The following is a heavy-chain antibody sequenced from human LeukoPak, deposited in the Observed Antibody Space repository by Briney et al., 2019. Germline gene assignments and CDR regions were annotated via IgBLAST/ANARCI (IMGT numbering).Heavy chain of an antibody. CDR2: IRFDGTTE. CDR1: GFTFSSNG. CDR3: AFSRGDFWSSLGY. Sequence: GGSLRLSCAASGFTFSSNGMHWVRQAPGKGLEWVAFIRFDGTTEYYPDSVRGRFTISRYNSRNTLYLQMNSLRAEDTAVYYCAFSRGDFWSSLGYWGQGPLVTVSS. J-gene: IGHJ4*02. D-gene: IGHD3-3*01. V-gene: IGHV3-30*02.